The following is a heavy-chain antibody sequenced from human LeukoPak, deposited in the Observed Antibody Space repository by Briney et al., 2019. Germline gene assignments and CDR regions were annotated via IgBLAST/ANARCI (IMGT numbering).Heavy chain of an antibody. CDR3: ARERGADYYFDY. J-gene: IGHJ4*02. Sequence: GGSLRLSCAASGFTFSSYAMSWVRQAPGKGLEWVSFIYSDNTHYSDSVKGRFTISRDNSKNTLYLQMGSLRAEDMAVYYCARERGADYYFDYWGQGTLVTVSS. V-gene: IGHV3-66*03. CDR2: IYSDNT. CDR1: GFTFSSYA. D-gene: IGHD3-16*01.